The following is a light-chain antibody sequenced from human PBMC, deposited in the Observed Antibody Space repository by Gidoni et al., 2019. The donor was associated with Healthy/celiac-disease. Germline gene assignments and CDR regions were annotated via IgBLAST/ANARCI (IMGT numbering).Light chain of an antibody. V-gene: IGKV1-5*03. CDR3: QQYNSYST. CDR1: QSISSW. CDR2: KAS. J-gene: IGKJ1*01. Sequence: DIQMTQSPSTLSASVGDRVTITSRASQSISSWLAWYQQKPGKAPKLLIYKASSLESGVPSRFSGSGSGTEFTLTISSLQPDDFATYYCQQYNSYSTFXQXTKVEIK.